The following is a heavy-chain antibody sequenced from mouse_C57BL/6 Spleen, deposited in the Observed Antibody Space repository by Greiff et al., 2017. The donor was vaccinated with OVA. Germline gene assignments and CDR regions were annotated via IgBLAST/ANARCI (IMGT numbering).Heavy chain of an antibody. CDR1: GYTFTSYW. J-gene: IGHJ2*01. CDR3: ARTSLITTVVATNVDS. V-gene: IGHV1-7*01. D-gene: IGHD1-1*01. Sequence: VQLQQSGAELAKPGASVKLSCKASGYTFTSYWMHWVKQRPGQGLEWIGYINPSSGYTKYNQKFKDKATLTADKSSSTAYMQLSSLTDEDSAVYYCARTSLITTVVATNVDSWGQGTTLTVSS. CDR2: INPSSGYT.